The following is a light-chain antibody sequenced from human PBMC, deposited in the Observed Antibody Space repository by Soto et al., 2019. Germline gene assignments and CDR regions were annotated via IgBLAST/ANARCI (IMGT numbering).Light chain of an antibody. J-gene: IGLJ1*01. CDR1: SSDVGGYNY. V-gene: IGLV2-8*01. CDR3: SSDAGNEKYV. CDR2: EVS. Sequence: QSVLTQPPSASGSPGQSVTISCTGTSSDVGGYNYVSWYQHHPGKAPKLMIYEVSKRPSGVPDRFSGSKSGNTASLTVSGLQADDEADYYCSSDAGNEKYVFGSGTKVTVL.